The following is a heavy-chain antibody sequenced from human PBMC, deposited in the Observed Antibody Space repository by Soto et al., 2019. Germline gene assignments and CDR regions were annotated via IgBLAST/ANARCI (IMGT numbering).Heavy chain of an antibody. Sequence: QVTLKESGPVLVKPTETLTLTCTDSGFSLSNARMGVSWIRQPPGKALEGLAHIFSNDKKSNSTSLKSRLTISKDTSKSQVVLTMTNMDPVDTATYYCARRRVDFYDYIWGSYRGAFDYWGQGTLVTVSS. J-gene: IGHJ4*02. V-gene: IGHV2-26*01. CDR3: ARRRVDFYDYIWGSYRGAFDY. D-gene: IGHD3-16*02. CDR2: IFSNDKK. CDR1: GFSLSNARMG.